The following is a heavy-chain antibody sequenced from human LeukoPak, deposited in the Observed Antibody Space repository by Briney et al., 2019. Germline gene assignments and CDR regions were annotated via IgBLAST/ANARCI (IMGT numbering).Heavy chain of an antibody. J-gene: IGHJ4*02. D-gene: IGHD4/OR15-4a*01. CDR2: ISGSGTNT. CDR1: GFTFSSYA. Sequence: PGGSLRLSCAASGFTFSSYAMNWVRQAPGKGLEWVSGISGSGTNTYYADSVKGRFTISRDNSKNTLYLQMNSLRAEDTAVYYCARRAGAYSHPYDYWGQGTLVTVSS. CDR3: ARRAGAYSHPYDY. V-gene: IGHV3-23*01.